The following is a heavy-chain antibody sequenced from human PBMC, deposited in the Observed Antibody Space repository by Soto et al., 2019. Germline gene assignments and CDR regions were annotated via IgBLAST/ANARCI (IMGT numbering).Heavy chain of an antibody. J-gene: IGHJ2*01. D-gene: IGHD3-10*01. Sequence: QVQLVESGGGVVQPGRSLRLSCAASGFTFSSYGMHWVRQAPGKGLEWVAVISYDGSNKYYADSVKGRFTISRDNSKNTLYLQMNSLSAEDTAVYYCAKDGAGDWYFDLWGRGTLVTVFS. CDR2: ISYDGSNK. CDR1: GFTFSSYG. CDR3: AKDGAGDWYFDL. V-gene: IGHV3-30*18.